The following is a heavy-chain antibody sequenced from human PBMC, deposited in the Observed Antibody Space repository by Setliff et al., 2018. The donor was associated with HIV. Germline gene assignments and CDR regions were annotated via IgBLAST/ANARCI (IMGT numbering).Heavy chain of an antibody. D-gene: IGHD3-10*01. V-gene: IGHV4-4*02. CDR2: VYHTGST. J-gene: IGHJ5*02. CDR3: ARDHVFGSRTGFDP. CDR1: GASDISYIW. Sequence: SETLSLTCAVSGASDISYIWWSWVRQPPGKGLEWIGEVYHTGSTNLNPSLKSRVTISIDKAKNQISLRLTSVTAADTAVYYCARDHVFGSRTGFDPWGPGILVTVSS.